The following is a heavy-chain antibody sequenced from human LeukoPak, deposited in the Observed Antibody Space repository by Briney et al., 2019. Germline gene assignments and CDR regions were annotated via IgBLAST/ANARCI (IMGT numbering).Heavy chain of an antibody. CDR3: ARGTVGCSGGSCYPEPFDY. V-gene: IGHV4-59*12. D-gene: IGHD2-15*01. CDR1: GGSISSYY. CDR2: IYYSGST. J-gene: IGHJ4*02. Sequence: SETLSLTCTASGGSISSYYWSWIRQPPGKGLEWIGYIYYSGSTNYNPSLKSRVTISVDGSKNQFSMKLSSVTAADTAVYYCARGTVGCSGGSCYPEPFDYWGQGTLVTVSS.